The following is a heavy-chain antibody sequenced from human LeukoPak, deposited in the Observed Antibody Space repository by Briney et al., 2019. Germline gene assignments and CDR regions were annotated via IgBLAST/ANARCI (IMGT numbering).Heavy chain of an antibody. CDR1: GFTFSSYG. Sequence: GGSLRLSCAASGFTFSSYGMHWVRQAPGKGLEWVAFICYDGSNKHYGYSVKGRFTISRDNSKNTLYLQMNSLRVEDTAVYYCAKGKDSGRGDLGSDYWGQGTLVSVSS. V-gene: IGHV3-30*02. CDR3: AKGKDSGRGDLGSDY. CDR2: ICYDGSNK. D-gene: IGHD2-15*01. J-gene: IGHJ4*02.